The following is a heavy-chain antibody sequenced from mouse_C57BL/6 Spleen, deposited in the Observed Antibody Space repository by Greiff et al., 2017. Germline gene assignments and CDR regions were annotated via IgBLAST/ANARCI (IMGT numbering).Heavy chain of an antibody. V-gene: IGHV1-80*01. CDR1: GYAFSSYW. CDR2: IYPGDGDT. J-gene: IGHJ4*01. CDR3: ARQGWLLQDYYAMDY. D-gene: IGHD2-3*01. Sequence: VKLQQSGAELVKPGASVKISCKASGYAFSSYWMNWVKQRPGNGLEWIGQIYPGDGDTNYNGKFKGKATLTADKSSSTAYMQLSSLTSEDSAVYFCARQGWLLQDYYAMDYWGQGTSVTVSS.